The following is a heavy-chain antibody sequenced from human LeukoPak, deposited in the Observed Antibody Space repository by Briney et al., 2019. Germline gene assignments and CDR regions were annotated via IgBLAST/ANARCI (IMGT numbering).Heavy chain of an antibody. CDR1: GGSISSGSYY. J-gene: IGHJ4*02. V-gene: IGHV4-61*02. CDR3: ARYDSGDNGGYLDN. D-gene: IGHD4-23*01. CDR2: IYTSGST. Sequence: PSETLSLTCTVSGGSISSGSYYWSWIRQPAGKGLEWIGRIYTSGSTNYNPSLKSRVTISVDTSKNQFSLKLSSVTAADTAVYFCARYDSGDNGGYLDNWGQGTLVTVSS.